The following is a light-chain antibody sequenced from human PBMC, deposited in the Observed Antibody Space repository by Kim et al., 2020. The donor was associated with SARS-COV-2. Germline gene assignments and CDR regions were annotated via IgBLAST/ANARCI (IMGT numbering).Light chain of an antibody. V-gene: IGLV2-11*01. Sequence: GQSVTSSCTGTSSDVGGYNYVSWYQQHPGKAPKLMIYDVSKRPSGVPDRFSASKSGNTASLTISGLQAEDEADYYCCSYAGSYTWVFGGGTQLTVL. CDR1: SSDVGGYNY. CDR3: CSYAGSYTWV. CDR2: DVS. J-gene: IGLJ3*02.